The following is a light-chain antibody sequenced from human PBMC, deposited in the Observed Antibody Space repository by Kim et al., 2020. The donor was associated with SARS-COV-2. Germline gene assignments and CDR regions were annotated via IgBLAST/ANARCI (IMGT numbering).Light chain of an antibody. V-gene: IGKV1-33*01. CDR1: QYIRNS. CDR3: QHRST. J-gene: IGKJ2*01. Sequence: CLPQTVRDILTMTGQASQYIRNSLNCYQHKPGKAPQRLIYGASNLKTGLPSRFSGSGSGTDFTFTIITLQPEDIATYYCQHRSTFRKGTKLEL. CDR2: GAS.